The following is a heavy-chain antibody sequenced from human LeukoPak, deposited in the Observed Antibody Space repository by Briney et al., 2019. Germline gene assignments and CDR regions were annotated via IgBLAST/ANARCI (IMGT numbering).Heavy chain of an antibody. J-gene: IGHJ5*02. V-gene: IGHV4-34*01. CDR2: INHSGST. CDR3: ARGLRRRITIFGVVITNPRTSDWFDP. CDR1: GGSFSGYY. D-gene: IGHD3-3*01. Sequence: PSETLSLTCAVYGGSFSGYYWSWIRQPPGKGLEWIGEINHSGSTNFNPSLKSRVTISVDTSKNQFSLKLSSVTAADTAVYYCARGLRRRITIFGVVITNPRTSDWFDPWGQGTLVTVSS.